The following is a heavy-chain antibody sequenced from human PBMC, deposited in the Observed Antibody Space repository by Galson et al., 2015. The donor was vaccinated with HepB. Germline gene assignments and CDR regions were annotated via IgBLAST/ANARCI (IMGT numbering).Heavy chain of an antibody. J-gene: IGHJ3*02. CDR2: IWYDGSNK. V-gene: IGHV3-33*01. D-gene: IGHD4-23*01. CDR1: GFTFSNHG. CDR3: ARDGGGNFHDVFDI. Sequence: SLRLSCAASGFTFSNHGMHWVRQAPGKGLEWVTFIWYDGSNKDYADPVKGRFTISRDNSKNTLYLQMNGLRAEDTAVYYCARDGGGNFHDVFDIWGQGTMVTVSS.